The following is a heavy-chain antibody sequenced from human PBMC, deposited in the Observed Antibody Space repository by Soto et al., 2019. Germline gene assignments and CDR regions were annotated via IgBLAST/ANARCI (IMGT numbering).Heavy chain of an antibody. J-gene: IGHJ6*02. Sequence: EASVKVSCKASGYTFTSYDINWVRQATGQGLEWMGWMNPNSGNTGYAQKFQGRVTMTRNTSISTAYMELSSLRSEDTAVYYCASITMVRGVIITPYYGMDVWGQGTTVTVSS. V-gene: IGHV1-8*01. CDR2: MNPNSGNT. D-gene: IGHD3-10*01. CDR1: GYTFTSYD. CDR3: ASITMVRGVIITPYYGMDV.